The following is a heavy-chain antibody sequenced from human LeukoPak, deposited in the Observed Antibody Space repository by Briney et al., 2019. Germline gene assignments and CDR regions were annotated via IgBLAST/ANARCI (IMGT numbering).Heavy chain of an antibody. CDR3: ARVSDYVWGSYRY. D-gene: IGHD3-16*02. J-gene: IGHJ4*02. Sequence: PSETLSLTCAVYGGSFSGYYWSWIRQPPGKGLEWIGEINHSGSTNYNPSLKSRVTISVDTSKNQFSLKLSSVTAADTAVYYCARVSDYVWGSYRYWGQGTLVTVSS. V-gene: IGHV4-34*01. CDR2: INHSGST. CDR1: GGSFSGYY.